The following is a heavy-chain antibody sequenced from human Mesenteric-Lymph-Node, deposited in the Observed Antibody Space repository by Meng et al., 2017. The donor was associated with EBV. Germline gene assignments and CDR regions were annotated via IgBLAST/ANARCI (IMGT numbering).Heavy chain of an antibody. CDR1: GGSISNSGYY. J-gene: IGHJ4*02. Sequence: QLTEAGPGLVKPSQTLSLTCTVAGGSISNSGYYWSWIRQPPGKGLEWIGEINHSGSTNYNPSLKSRVTISVDTSKNQFSLKLSSVTAADTAVYYCARVFPDLDYWGQGTLVTVSS. CDR2: INHSGST. V-gene: IGHV4-39*07. CDR3: ARVFPDLDY.